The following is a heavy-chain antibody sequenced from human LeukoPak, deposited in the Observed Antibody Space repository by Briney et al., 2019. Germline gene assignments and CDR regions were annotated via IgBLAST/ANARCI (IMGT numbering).Heavy chain of an antibody. Sequence: SETLSLTCTVSGGSISSHYWSWIRQPAGKGLEWIGRIYTSGSTNYNPSLKSRVTMSVDTSKNQFSLKLSSVTAADTAVYYCARDQERLVRDYYYYMDVWGKGTTVTVSS. V-gene: IGHV4-4*07. CDR2: IYTSGST. D-gene: IGHD6-6*01. CDR1: GGSISSHY. J-gene: IGHJ6*03. CDR3: ARDQERLVRDYYYYMDV.